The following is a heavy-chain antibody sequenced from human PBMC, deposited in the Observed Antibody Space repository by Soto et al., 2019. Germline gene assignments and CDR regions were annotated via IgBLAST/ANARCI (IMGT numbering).Heavy chain of an antibody. J-gene: IGHJ6*02. Sequence: SETLSLTCTVSGGSISSSSYYWGWIRQPPGKGLEWIGSIYYSGSTYYNPSLKSRVTISVDTSKNQFSLKLSSVTAADTAVYYCARGGAAAGKKKGGYYYGMDVWGQGTTVTVSS. V-gene: IGHV4-39*07. CDR3: ARGGAAAGKKKGGYYYGMDV. CDR1: GGSISSSSYY. CDR2: IYYSGST. D-gene: IGHD6-13*01.